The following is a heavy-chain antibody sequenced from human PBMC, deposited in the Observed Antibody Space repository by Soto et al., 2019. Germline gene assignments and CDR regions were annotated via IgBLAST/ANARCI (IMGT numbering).Heavy chain of an antibody. CDR3: ARGSTDSYPGSRIFDF. J-gene: IGHJ4*02. V-gene: IGHV3-23*01. CDR1: GLTFGSRA. Sequence: GGSLSLSCVASGLTFGSRAMTWVRQAPGEGLQWVSTITDTGGDAKYADSVRGRFVISRDNSKKTLYLQMTSLTAEDSAMYYCARGSTDSYPGSRIFDFWGRGTLVTVSS. CDR2: ITDTGGDA. D-gene: IGHD3-10*01.